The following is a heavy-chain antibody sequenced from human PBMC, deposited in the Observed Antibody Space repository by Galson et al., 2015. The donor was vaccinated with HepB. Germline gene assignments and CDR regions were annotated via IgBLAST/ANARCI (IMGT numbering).Heavy chain of an antibody. CDR1: GGSISRSSYY. V-gene: IGHV4-39*07. D-gene: IGHD1-14*01. CDR3: ARDRDPGMADY. CDR2: IYYSGNT. J-gene: IGHJ4*02. Sequence: ETLSLTCTVSGGSISRSSYYWTWIRQPPGKRLEWIANIYYSGNTYYNPSLKSRVTISVDTSKNQFSLKLNSVTAADTAVYYCARDRDPGMADYWGQGTLVTVSS.